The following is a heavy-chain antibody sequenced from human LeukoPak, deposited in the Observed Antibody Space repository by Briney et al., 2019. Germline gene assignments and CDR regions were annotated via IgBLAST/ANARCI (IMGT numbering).Heavy chain of an antibody. CDR2: INHSGST. CDR1: GGSISSSSYY. J-gene: IGHJ4*02. CDR3: ARAFRESGSYSGFDY. V-gene: IGHV4-39*07. Sequence: SETLSLTCTVSGGSISSSSYYWGWIRQPPGKGLEWIGEINHSGSTNYNPSLKSRVTISVDTSKNQFSLKLSSVTAADTAVYYCARAFRESGSYSGFDYWGQGTLVTVSS. D-gene: IGHD1-26*01.